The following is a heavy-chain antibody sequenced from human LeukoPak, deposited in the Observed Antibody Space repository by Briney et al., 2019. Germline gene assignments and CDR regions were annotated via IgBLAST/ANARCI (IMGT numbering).Heavy chain of an antibody. D-gene: IGHD3-22*01. CDR3: AKGGYYDSSGYYRWYFDY. CDR1: GGTFSSYA. CDR2: IIPIFGTA. V-gene: IGHV1-69*13. Sequence: ASVKVSCKASGGTFSSYAISWVRQAPGQGLEWMGGIIPIFGTANYAQKFQGRVTITADESTSTAYMELSSLRSEDTAVYYCAKGGYYDSSGYYRWYFDYWGQGTLVTVSS. J-gene: IGHJ4*02.